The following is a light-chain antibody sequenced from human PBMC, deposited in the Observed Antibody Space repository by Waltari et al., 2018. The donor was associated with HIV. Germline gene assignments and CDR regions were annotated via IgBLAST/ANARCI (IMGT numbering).Light chain of an antibody. V-gene: IGKV3-15*01. CDR2: NTS. CDR3: QQYNKWLS. Sequence: EIVMTQSPATLSVSPGERATFSCRASQNVNRNLAWYQQKPGQAPRLLVYNTSTRASGIPARFGGSGSATEFTITINTLQSEDFAVYYCQQYNKWLSFGQGTNLEIK. CDR1: QNVNRN. J-gene: IGKJ2*01.